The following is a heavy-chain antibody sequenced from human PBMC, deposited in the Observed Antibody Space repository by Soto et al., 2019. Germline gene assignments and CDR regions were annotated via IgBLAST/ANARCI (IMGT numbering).Heavy chain of an antibody. J-gene: IGHJ4*02. CDR3: TRGDF. Sequence: QVQPVQSGAEAKKPGASVTVSCQASGYTFTSYDINWVRQATGQGLEWMGWMTPSSGNTGYAQKFQGRVTLTRSTSIRTAYLELSSLRSDDTAVYYCTRGDFWGQGTLVTVSS. CDR2: MTPSSGNT. CDR1: GYTFTSYD. V-gene: IGHV1-8*01.